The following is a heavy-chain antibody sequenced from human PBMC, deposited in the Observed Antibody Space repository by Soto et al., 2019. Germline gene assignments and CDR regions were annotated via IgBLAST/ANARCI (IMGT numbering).Heavy chain of an antibody. D-gene: IGHD6-13*01. CDR3: AIYQYGIAAAGDAFDI. CDR2: IWYDGSNK. Sequence: GGSLRLSCAASGFTFSSYGMHWVRQAPGKGLEWVAVIWYDGSNKYYADSVKGRFTISRDNSKNTLYLQMNSLRAEDTAVYYCAIYQYGIAAAGDAFDIWSQGTMVTGSS. J-gene: IGHJ3*02. V-gene: IGHV3-33*01. CDR1: GFTFSSYG.